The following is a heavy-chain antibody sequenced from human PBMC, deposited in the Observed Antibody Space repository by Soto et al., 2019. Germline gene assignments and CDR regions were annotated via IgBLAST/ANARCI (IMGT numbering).Heavy chain of an antibody. J-gene: IGHJ6*02. Sequence: ASVKGSCKASGGTFSSHTISWVRQAPGQRLEWMGRINAYNGKANYAQKLQGRVTMTTDTSTSTAYMELRSLRSDDTAVYYCARGLTVTKGYYYYGMDVWGQGTTVTVSS. CDR3: ARGLTVTKGYYYYGMDV. CDR2: INAYNGKA. CDR1: GGTFSSHT. V-gene: IGHV1-18*01. D-gene: IGHD4-17*01.